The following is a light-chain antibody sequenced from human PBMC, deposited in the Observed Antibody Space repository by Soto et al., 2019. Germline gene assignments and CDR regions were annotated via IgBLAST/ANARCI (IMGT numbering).Light chain of an antibody. J-gene: IGKJ5*01. V-gene: IGKV3-11*01. CDR3: QHRSNWPPIT. CDR2: DSS. CDR1: QSVSIY. Sequence: EIVLTQSPATLSLSPGERATLSCRASQSVSIYLAWYQQKPGQAPRLLIYDSSNRAAGIPARFSAGGSGTDFTLFISNLEPEDSAVYYCQHRSNWPPITFGQGTRLEIK.